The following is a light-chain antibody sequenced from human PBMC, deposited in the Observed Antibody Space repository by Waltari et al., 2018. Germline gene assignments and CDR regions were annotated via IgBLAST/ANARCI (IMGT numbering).Light chain of an antibody. J-gene: IGLJ2*01. Sequence: SSELTQDPVVSVALGQTVRIPCHGDSLRSYYARWYQQKPGQAPVLVIYGKNNRHSGIPDRFSGSSSGNTASLTISGAQAEDEADYYCNSRDSSGNHVLFGGGTKLTVL. V-gene: IGLV3-19*01. CDR3: NSRDSSGNHVL. CDR1: SLRSYY. CDR2: GKN.